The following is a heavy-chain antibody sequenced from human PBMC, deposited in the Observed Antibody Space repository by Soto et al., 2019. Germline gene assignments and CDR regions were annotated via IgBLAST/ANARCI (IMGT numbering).Heavy chain of an antibody. CDR1: GYTFTGYY. D-gene: IGHD3-16*02. J-gene: IGHJ6*02. CDR3: ARDRPGLRLGELSLYYYYGMDV. V-gene: IGHV1-2*02. Sequence: SVKVSCKASGYTFTGYYMHWVRQAPGQGLEWMGWINPNSGGTNYAQKFQGRVTMTRDTSTSTAYMELSSLRSEDTAVYYCARDRPGLRLGELSLYYYYGMDVWGQGTTVTVSS. CDR2: INPNSGGT.